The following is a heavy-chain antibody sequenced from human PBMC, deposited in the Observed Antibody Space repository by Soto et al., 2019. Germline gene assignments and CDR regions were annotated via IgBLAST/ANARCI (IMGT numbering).Heavy chain of an antibody. Sequence: QVQLVQSGAEVKKPGASVKVSCKASGYTFTSYGISWVRQAPGQGLEWMGWISAYNGNTNYAQKLQGRVTMTTDTSTSKAYMELRSLRSDDTAVYYCARDIVVVPAATGYLYYYYGMDVWGQGTTVTVSS. CDR2: ISAYNGNT. CDR3: ARDIVVVPAATGYLYYYYGMDV. V-gene: IGHV1-18*04. CDR1: GYTFTSYG. D-gene: IGHD2-2*01. J-gene: IGHJ6*02.